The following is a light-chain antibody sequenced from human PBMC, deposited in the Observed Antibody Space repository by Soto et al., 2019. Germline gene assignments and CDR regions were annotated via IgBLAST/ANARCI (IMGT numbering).Light chain of an antibody. CDR2: DAS. Sequence: DIQMAQSPSPLSASVGDSVTITCLASQSISSRLAWYQQKSGKAPKLLIFDASSLERGVPSRFSGSGSGTEFTLTISSLQPDDFATYYCQQYNSYSRTFGQGTKV. CDR1: QSISSR. CDR3: QQYNSYSRT. J-gene: IGKJ1*01. V-gene: IGKV1-5*01.